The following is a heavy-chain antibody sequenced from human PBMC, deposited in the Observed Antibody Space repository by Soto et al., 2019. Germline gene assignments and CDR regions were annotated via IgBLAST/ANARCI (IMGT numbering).Heavy chain of an antibody. CDR2: TSYDGRHK. D-gene: IGHD6-13*01. V-gene: IGHV3-30*04. CDR1: DFTSSNFA. Sequence: GGPLRPSCSAPDFTSSNFAMNWVRQAPGKGLEWVSITSYDGRHKNYADSVRGRFTISRDNSKNTLYLQMNSLRAEDTAVYYCASSYTYGNSWFSAWGPGALVT. CDR3: ASSYTYGNSWFSA. J-gene: IGHJ5*02.